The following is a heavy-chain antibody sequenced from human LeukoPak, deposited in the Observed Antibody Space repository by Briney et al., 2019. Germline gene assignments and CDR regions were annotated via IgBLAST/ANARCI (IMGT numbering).Heavy chain of an antibody. J-gene: IGHJ4*02. CDR3: ARVYYDRTYYFDY. Sequence: PGGSLRLSCAASGFTFSSYSMNWVRQAPGKGLEWVSSISSSSSYIYYADSVKGRFTISRDNAKNSLYLQMNSLRAEDTAVYYCARVYYDRTYYFDYWGQGTLVTVSS. CDR1: GFTFSSYS. CDR2: ISSSSSYI. D-gene: IGHD3-22*01. V-gene: IGHV3-21*01.